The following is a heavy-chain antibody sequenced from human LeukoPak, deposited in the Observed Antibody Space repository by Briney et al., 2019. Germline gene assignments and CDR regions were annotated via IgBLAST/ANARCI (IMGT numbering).Heavy chain of an antibody. J-gene: IGHJ4*02. Sequence: ASVKVSCKASGYTFTGYYMHWVRQAPGQGLEWIGRINPNSGGTNYAQKFQGRVTMTRDTSISTAYMELSRLRSDDTSVYYCARHNTTMKVLNFDSWGQGPLVTVSS. CDR3: ARHNTTMKVLNFDS. D-gene: IGHD3-22*01. CDR2: INPNSGGT. V-gene: IGHV1-2*06. CDR1: GYTFTGYY.